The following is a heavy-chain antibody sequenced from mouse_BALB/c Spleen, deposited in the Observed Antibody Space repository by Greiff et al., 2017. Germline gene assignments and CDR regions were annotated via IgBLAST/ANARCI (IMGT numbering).Heavy chain of an antibody. D-gene: IGHD1-1*01. CDR2: IYPGDGDT. J-gene: IGHJ4*01. CDR3: ARYGSYYYGSSYYYAMDY. Sequence: QVQLKESGAELARPGASVKLSCKASGYTFTSYWMQWVKQRPGQGLEWIGAIYPGDGDTRYTQKFKGKATLTADKSSSTAYMQLSSLASEDSAVYYCARYGSYYYGSSYYYAMDYWGQGTSVTVSS. CDR1: GYTFTSYW. V-gene: IGHV1-87*01.